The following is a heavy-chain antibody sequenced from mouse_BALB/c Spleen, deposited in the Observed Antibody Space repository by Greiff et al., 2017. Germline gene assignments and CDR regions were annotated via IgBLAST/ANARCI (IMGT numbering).Heavy chain of an antibody. Sequence: VQLKESGGGLVKPGGSLKLSCAASGFTFSSYAMSWVRQTPEKRLEWVASISSGGSTYYPDSVKGRFTISRDNARNILYLQMSSLRSEDTAMYYCAREGYGNYGYAMDYWGQGTSVTVSS. CDR3: AREGYGNYGYAMDY. D-gene: IGHD2-1*01. J-gene: IGHJ4*01. V-gene: IGHV5-6-5*01. CDR2: ISSGGST. CDR1: GFTFSSYA.